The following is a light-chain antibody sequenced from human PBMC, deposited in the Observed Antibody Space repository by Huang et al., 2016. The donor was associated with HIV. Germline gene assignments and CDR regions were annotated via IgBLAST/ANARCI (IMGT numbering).Light chain of an antibody. CDR2: GAS. CDR3: LQYNSWPRT. Sequence: EIVMTQSPATLSVSPGERATLSCRASQSVSDNLAWYQQKSGQAPRLLIYGASTRATGIPARFSGSVSGTEFTLTISSLQSGDYGVYWCLQYNSWPRTFGQGTKVEIK. CDR1: QSVSDN. J-gene: IGKJ1*01. V-gene: IGKV3-15*01.